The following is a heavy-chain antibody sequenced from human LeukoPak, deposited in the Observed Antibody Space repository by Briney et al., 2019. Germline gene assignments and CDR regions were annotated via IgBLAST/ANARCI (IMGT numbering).Heavy chain of an antibody. CDR3: AKDMFVVVVTAIPGQYYGMDV. CDR2: ISYDGSNK. D-gene: IGHD2-21*02. V-gene: IGHV3-30*18. J-gene: IGHJ6*02. Sequence: GGSLRLSCAASGFTFSSYGMHWVRQAPGKGLEWVAVISYDGSNKYYADSVKGRFTISRDNSKNTLYPQMNSLRAEDTAVYYCAKDMFVVVVTAIPGQYYGMDVWGQGTTVTVSS. CDR1: GFTFSSYG.